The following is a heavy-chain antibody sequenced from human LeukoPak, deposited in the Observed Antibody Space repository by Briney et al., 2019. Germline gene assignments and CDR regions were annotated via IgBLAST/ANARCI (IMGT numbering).Heavy chain of an antibody. J-gene: IGHJ4*02. CDR1: GGSFSGYY. Sequence: SETLSLTCAVYGGSFSGYYWSWIRQPPGEGLEWIGEINHSGSTNYNPSLKSRVTISVDTSKNQFSLKLSSVTAADTAVYYCARGRCSGGSCYSGRYFDYWGQGTLVTVSS. V-gene: IGHV4-34*01. CDR2: INHSGST. CDR3: ARGRCSGGSCYSGRYFDY. D-gene: IGHD2-15*01.